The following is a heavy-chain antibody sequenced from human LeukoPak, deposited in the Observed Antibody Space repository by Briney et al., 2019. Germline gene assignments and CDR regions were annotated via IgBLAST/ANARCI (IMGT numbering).Heavy chain of an antibody. D-gene: IGHD5-24*01. Sequence: PGGSLRLSCAASGFSLSSYSFNWVRQAPGKGLEWVSYISSRNTSIYYSDSVKGRFTISRDNARNSLYLQMNSLRAEDTAVYYCARDRDGPDYWGQGTLVTVSS. V-gene: IGHV3-48*01. CDR1: GFSLSSYS. J-gene: IGHJ4*02. CDR3: ARDRDGPDY. CDR2: ISSRNTSI.